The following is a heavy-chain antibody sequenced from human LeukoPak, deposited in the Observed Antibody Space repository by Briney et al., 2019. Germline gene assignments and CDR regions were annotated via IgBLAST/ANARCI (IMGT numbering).Heavy chain of an antibody. V-gene: IGHV1-24*01. Sequence: ASVKLSCKVSGYTLTELSMHWVRQAPGKGLECMGGFDPEDGETIYAQKFQGRVTMTEDTSTDTAYMELSSLRSEDTAVYYCATVLTRAVTQSVYFDSWGQGTLVTVSS. CDR1: GYTLTELS. D-gene: IGHD4-17*01. J-gene: IGHJ4*02. CDR3: ATVLTRAVTQSVYFDS. CDR2: FDPEDGET.